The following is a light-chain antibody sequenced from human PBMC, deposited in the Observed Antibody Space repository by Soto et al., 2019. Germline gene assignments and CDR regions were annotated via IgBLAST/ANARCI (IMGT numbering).Light chain of an antibody. CDR1: QGINKF. CDR3: QQYDSFPLT. CDR2: TAS. J-gene: IGKJ4*01. V-gene: IGKV1-16*01. Sequence: DIQMTQSPSSLSASVGDSVTITCRASQGINKFLAWFQQKPGTAPKSLISTASRLQSGVPSRFSGSVSGTHFTLTINNLQPEDFATYYCQQYDSFPLTFGGGTRVEIK.